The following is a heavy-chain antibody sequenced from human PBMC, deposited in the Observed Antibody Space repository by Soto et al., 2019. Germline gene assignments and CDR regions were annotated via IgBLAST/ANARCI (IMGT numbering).Heavy chain of an antibody. V-gene: IGHV3-7*01. CDR2: IKQDGREK. CDR1: GFTFSSNW. J-gene: IGHJ4*02. Sequence: EVQLVESGRGLVQPGGSLRLSCAASGFTFSSNWMNWVRQAPGKGPEWVANIKQDGREKYYVDSVKGRFTISRDNAKNSLYLQMNSLRADDTAVYYCARDLGYCAGGTCYTVLDYWGQGTLVTVSS. D-gene: IGHD2-15*01. CDR3: ARDLGYCAGGTCYTVLDY.